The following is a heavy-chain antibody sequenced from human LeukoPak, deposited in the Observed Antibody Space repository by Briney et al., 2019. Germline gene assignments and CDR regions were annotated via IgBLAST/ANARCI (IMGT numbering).Heavy chain of an antibody. D-gene: IGHD3-3*01. CDR3: AKDPGYDFWSAYYTDY. J-gene: IGHJ4*02. Sequence: GGSLRLSCAASGFTFSSHAMHWVRQAPGKGLEWVSVISYDGSSKHYVNSVKGRFTISRDNAKNSLYLQMNSLRAEDTALYYCAKDPGYDFWSAYYTDYWGQGTLVTVSS. CDR2: ISYDGSSK. V-gene: IGHV3-30*18. CDR1: GFTFSSHA.